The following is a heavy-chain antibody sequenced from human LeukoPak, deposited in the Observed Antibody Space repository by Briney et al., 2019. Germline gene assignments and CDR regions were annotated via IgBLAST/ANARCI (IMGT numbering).Heavy chain of an antibody. Sequence: GASVKVSCKASGYTFTGYYMHWVRQAPGQGLEWMGWINPNSGGTDYAQKFQGRVTMTRDTSISTAYMELSRLRSDDTAVYYCARELALVRIAARRGGGWFDPWGQGTLVTVSS. D-gene: IGHD6-6*01. J-gene: IGHJ5*02. CDR3: ARELALVRIAARRGGGWFDP. V-gene: IGHV1-2*02. CDR1: GYTFTGYY. CDR2: INPNSGGT.